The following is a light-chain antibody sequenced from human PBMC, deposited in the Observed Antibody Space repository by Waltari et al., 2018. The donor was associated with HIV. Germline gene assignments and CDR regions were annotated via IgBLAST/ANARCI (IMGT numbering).Light chain of an antibody. Sequence: QSVLTQPPSVSATPVQRVTISCSGSSSNIGNNIVTWYQQLPGTAPKLIIYGNDQRPSGVPDRFSGSKSGTSASLAISGLQSEDEADYYCATWDDSLNGPLFGGGTKLTVL. V-gene: IGLV1-44*01. CDR3: ATWDDSLNGPL. CDR2: GND. J-gene: IGLJ2*01. CDR1: SSNIGNNI.